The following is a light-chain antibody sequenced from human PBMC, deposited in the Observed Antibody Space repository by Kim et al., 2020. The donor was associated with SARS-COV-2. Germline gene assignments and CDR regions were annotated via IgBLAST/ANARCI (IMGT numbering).Light chain of an antibody. CDR1: ALPKQY. V-gene: IGLV3-25*03. Sequence: QGQTARITCSGDALPKQYAYWFQQKPGQAPVVVIYEDTERPSGIPERFSGSTSGTTVTLTISGVQAEDEADYYCQSADTSDTYWVFGGGTQLTVL. J-gene: IGLJ3*02. CDR3: QSADTSDTYWV. CDR2: EDT.